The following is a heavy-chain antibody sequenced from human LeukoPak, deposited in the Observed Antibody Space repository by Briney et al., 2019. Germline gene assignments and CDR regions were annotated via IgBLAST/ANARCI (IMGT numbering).Heavy chain of an antibody. V-gene: IGHV4-59*01. D-gene: IGHD2-2*01. J-gene: IGHJ4*02. CDR1: GGCISNYY. Sequence: TLETLSLPCTISGGCISNYYWSWMRQPPGKGLEWIGYIYYSGITNYNPSLKSRVTISVDTSKNQFSLKLSSLTAADTAVYYCARDKYCSSTSCAPLFDYWGQGTLVTVSS. CDR3: ARDKYCSSTSCAPLFDY. CDR2: IYYSGIT.